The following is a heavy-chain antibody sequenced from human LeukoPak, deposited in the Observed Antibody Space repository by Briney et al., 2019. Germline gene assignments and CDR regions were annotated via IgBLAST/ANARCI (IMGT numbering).Heavy chain of an antibody. V-gene: IGHV3-72*01. CDR2: SRNRAHSHST. CDR1: GFTFSDHY. Sequence: GGSLRLSCAASGFTFSDHYMDWVRQAPGKGLEWIGRSRNRAHSHSTEYAASVKGRFTVSGADSENSLYLQMNSLKTDDTAVYYCVALIRGLGYWGQGTLVTVSS. D-gene: IGHD3-10*01. CDR3: VALIRGLGY. J-gene: IGHJ4*02.